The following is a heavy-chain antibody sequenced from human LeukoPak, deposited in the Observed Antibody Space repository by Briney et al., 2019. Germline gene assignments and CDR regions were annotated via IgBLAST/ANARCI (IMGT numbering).Heavy chain of an antibody. V-gene: IGHV4-34*01. CDR3: TRLDAAMVTSYDI. CDR1: GGSFSGYY. D-gene: IGHD5-18*01. J-gene: IGHJ3*02. Sequence: PSETLSLTCAVYGGSFSGYYWSWIRQPPGKGLEWIGEINHSGSTNYNPSLKSRVTISVDTSKNQFSLKLSSVTAADTAVYYCTRLDAAMVTSYDIWGQGTMVTVSS. CDR2: INHSGST.